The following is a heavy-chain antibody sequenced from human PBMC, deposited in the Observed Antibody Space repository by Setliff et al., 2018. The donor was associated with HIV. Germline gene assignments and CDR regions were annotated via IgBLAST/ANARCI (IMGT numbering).Heavy chain of an antibody. CDR3: ARQAHPRGFYGSSGLFDS. V-gene: IGHV3-23*01. Sequence: PGGSLRLSCAASGFTFSSYWMHWVRQAPGKGLEWVSSISGSGDDTQYVDSVKGRFTISRDNSKNTLYLQMSSLRADDTALYYCARQAHPRGFYGSSGLFDSWGQGTLVTVSS. CDR2: ISGSGDDT. J-gene: IGHJ4*02. D-gene: IGHD3-22*01. CDR1: GFTFSSYW.